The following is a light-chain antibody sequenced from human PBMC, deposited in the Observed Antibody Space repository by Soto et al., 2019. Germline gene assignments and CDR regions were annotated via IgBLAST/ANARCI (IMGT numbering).Light chain of an antibody. V-gene: IGKV1-39*01. CDR3: QQSYSSPFT. CDR1: QSISSH. CDR2: AAS. J-gene: IGKJ3*01. Sequence: DIPMTQSPSSLSASVGDRVTITCRASQSISSHLNWYQQKPGKAPKVLIYAASSLQGGVPSRFSGSRSGTDFTLTIKSLQPEDFATYYCQQSYSSPFTFGPGTKVDIK.